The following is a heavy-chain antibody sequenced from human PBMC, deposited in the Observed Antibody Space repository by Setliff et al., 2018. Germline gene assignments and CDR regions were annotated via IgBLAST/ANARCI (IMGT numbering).Heavy chain of an antibody. Sequence: ASVKVSCKASGYSFTTYAISWMRQAPGQGPEWMGWINTNTGNPSYAQGFTGRFVFSLDTSVSTAYLQISSLKADDTAVYYCARASRYGTIRYRGDYYMDVWGKGTTVTVS. CDR2: INTNTGNP. CDR3: ARASRYGTIRYRGDYYMDV. CDR1: GYSFTTYA. D-gene: IGHD5-12*01. J-gene: IGHJ6*03. V-gene: IGHV7-4-1*02.